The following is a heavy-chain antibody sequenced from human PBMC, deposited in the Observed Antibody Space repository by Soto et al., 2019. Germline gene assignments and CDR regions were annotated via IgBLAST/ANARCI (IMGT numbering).Heavy chain of an antibody. CDR2: ISAYNGNT. CDR3: ARDRGVEMATIRGVYYYYYGMDV. CDR1: GYTFTSYG. J-gene: IGHJ6*02. Sequence: ASVKVSCKASGYTFTSYGISWVRQAPGQGLEWMGWISAYNGNTNYAQNLQGRVTMTTDTSTSTAYMELRSLRSDDTAVYYCARDRGVEMATIRGVYYYYYGMDVWGQGTTVTVS. D-gene: IGHD5-12*01. V-gene: IGHV1-18*01.